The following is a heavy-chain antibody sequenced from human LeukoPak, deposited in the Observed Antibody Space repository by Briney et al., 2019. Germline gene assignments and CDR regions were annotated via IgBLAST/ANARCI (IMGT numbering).Heavy chain of an antibody. V-gene: IGHV3-48*03. CDR1: GFTFSSYE. Sequence: GGSLRLSCAASGFTFSSYEMNWVRQAPGKGLEWVSYISSSGTTIYYADSVEGRFTISRDNAKNSLYLQMNSLRAEDTAVYYCARGLRNVYYYGLDVWGQGTTVTVSS. CDR2: ISSSGTTI. J-gene: IGHJ6*02. CDR3: ARGLRNVYYYGLDV.